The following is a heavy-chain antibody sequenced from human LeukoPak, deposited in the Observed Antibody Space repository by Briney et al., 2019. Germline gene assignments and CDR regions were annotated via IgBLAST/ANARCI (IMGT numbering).Heavy chain of an antibody. CDR2: ISHRGSP. D-gene: IGHD2-15*01. J-gene: IGHJ5*02. CDR3: ARDGGFYYTASPNSWFDP. V-gene: IGHV4-34*01. CDR1: GGSFSGYY. Sequence: SETLSLTCAVYGGSFSGYYWSWIRQPPGKGLEWIGSISHRGSPYYNPSLKSRVTLSADTPNNQFSLRLSSVTAADTAVYYCARDGGFYYTASPNSWFDPWGQGILVTVSS.